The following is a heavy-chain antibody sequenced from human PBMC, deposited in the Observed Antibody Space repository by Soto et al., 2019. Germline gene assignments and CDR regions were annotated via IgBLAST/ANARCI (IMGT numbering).Heavy chain of an antibody. Sequence: VQLVESGGGLIQPGGSLRLSCAASGFTFSRSDMHWVRQATGKGLEWVSAIDTAGDTYYPGSVKGRFTTSRENAKNSLYLEMRSLRAGDTAVYSGSRGGLTYGSGGYYDGTLTHAFDLGGQGTMVPVSS. CDR1: GFTFSRSD. D-gene: IGHD3-22*01. CDR3: SRGGLTYGSGGYYDGTLTHAFDL. J-gene: IGHJ3*01. CDR2: IDTAGDT. V-gene: IGHV3-13*01.